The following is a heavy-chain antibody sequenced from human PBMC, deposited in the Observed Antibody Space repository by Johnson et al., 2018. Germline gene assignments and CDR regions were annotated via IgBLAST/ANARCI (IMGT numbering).Heavy chain of an antibody. D-gene: IGHD3-3*01. V-gene: IGHV3-20*04. Sequence: VQLVESGGGVVRPGGSLRLSCAASGFTFDDYGMSWVRQAPGKGLEWVSGINWNGGSIGYADSVEGRFTISRDNAKNSLYLQMNSLRPEDTALYYCAKAPVGWLGEGAEYFQHWGQGTLVTVSS. CDR2: INWNGGSI. J-gene: IGHJ1*01. CDR3: AKAPVGWLGEGAEYFQH. CDR1: GFTFDDYG.